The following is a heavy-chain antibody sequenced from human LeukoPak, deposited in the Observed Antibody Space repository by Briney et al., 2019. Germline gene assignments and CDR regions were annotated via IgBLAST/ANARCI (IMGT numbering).Heavy chain of an antibody. CDR3: ARDLETYYYGSGSYPWFDP. CDR1: GYNFTRYP. CDR2: INTNTGNP. V-gene: IGHV7-4-1*02. D-gene: IGHD3-10*01. Sequence: GASVKVSRKASGYNFTRYPMNWVRQAPGQGLEWMGWINTNTGNPTYAQGFTGRFVFSLDTSVSTAYLQISSLKAEDTAVYYCARDLETYYYGSGSYPWFDPWGQGTLVTVSS. J-gene: IGHJ5*02.